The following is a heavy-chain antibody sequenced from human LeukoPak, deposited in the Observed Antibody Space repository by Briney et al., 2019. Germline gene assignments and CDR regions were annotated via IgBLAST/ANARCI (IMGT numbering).Heavy chain of an antibody. D-gene: IGHD4-23*01. V-gene: IGHV3-7*01. CDR3: ARRTVVAREDY. CDR2: INQDGSEK. J-gene: IGHJ4*02. Sequence: HTGGSLRLSGAASGFTFSTYWMSWVRQSPGKGLVWVANINQDGSEKNYVDSVKGRFTISRDNAKNSLSLQMNNLGAEDTAVYYCARRTVVAREDYWGQGTLVTVSS. CDR1: GFTFSTYW.